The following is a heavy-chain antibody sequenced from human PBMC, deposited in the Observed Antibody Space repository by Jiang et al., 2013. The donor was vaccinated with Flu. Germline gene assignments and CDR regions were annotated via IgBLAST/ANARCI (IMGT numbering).Heavy chain of an antibody. CDR3: ARDVPPSYCSGGSCYGDFDY. D-gene: IGHD2-15*01. J-gene: IGHJ4*02. Sequence: GAEVKKPGASVKVSCKASDYTFTSYGISWVRQAPGQGLEWMGWISAYNGNTHYAQKLQGRVTMTTDTSTSTAYMELRSLRSDDTAVYYCARDVPPSYCSGGSCYGDFDYWGQGTLVTVSS. V-gene: IGHV1-18*01. CDR1: DYTFTSYG. CDR2: ISAYNGNT.